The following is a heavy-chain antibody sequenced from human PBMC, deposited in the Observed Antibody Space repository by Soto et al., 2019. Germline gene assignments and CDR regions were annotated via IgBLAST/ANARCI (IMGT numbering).Heavy chain of an antibody. CDR2: IRSKAYGGTT. V-gene: IGHV3-49*03. Sequence: PGGSLRLSCTASGFTFGDYAMSWFRQAPGKGLEWVGFIRSKAYGGTTEYAASVKGRFTISRDDSKSIAYLQMNSLKTEDTAVYYCTRDRPVVVAATYYYGMDVWGQGTTVTVSS. CDR1: GFTFGDYA. CDR3: TRDRPVVVAATYYYGMDV. D-gene: IGHD2-15*01. J-gene: IGHJ6*02.